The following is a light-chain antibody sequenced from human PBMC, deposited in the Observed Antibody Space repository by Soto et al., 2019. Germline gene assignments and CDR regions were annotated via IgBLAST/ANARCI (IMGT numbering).Light chain of an antibody. CDR1: QGISNY. Sequence: DIQLTQYPSSLSASVGDRVTITCRASQGISNYLAWYQQKPGKVPKLLIYAASTLQSGVPSRFSGSGSGTDFTLTISSLQPEDVATYYCQKFNSAPWTFGQRSKADIK. V-gene: IGKV1-27*01. J-gene: IGKJ1*01. CDR3: QKFNSAPWT. CDR2: AAS.